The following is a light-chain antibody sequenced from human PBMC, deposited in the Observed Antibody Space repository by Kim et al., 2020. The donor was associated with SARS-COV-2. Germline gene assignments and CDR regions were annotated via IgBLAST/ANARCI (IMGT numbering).Light chain of an antibody. CDR3: QQRSNWPIT. Sequence: LSPGERATLSGRASQSVSSYLAWYQQKPGQAPRLLMYDASNRAIGIPARFSGSGSGTDFTLTISSLEPEDFAVYYCQQRSNWPITFGQGTRLEIK. CDR1: QSVSSY. J-gene: IGKJ5*01. V-gene: IGKV3-11*01. CDR2: DAS.